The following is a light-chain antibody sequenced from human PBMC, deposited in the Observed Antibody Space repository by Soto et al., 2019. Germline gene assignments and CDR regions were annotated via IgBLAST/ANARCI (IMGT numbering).Light chain of an antibody. CDR3: VSFTSSRSYV. J-gene: IGLJ1*01. Sequence: QSVLTQPASVSGSPGQSITISCTGTSSDVVAYIFVSWYQQHPGKAPKLMIYDIINRPSGVSNRFSGSKSGNTASLTISGLQAEDEAVYYFVSFTSSRSYVFGPGTKVTVL. CDR2: DII. CDR1: SSDVVAYIF. V-gene: IGLV2-14*03.